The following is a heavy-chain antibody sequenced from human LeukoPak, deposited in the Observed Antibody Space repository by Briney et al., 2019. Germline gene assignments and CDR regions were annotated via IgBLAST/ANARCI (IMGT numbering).Heavy chain of an antibody. CDR1: GYIFTDYY. D-gene: IGHD6-19*01. Sequence: ASVKVSCKASGYIFTDYYMHWVRQAPGQGLEWMGWISAYNGNTNYAQKLQGRVTMTTDTSTSTAYMELRSLRSDDTAVYYCARGKQWLEPQFDYWGQGTLVTVSS. CDR3: ARGKQWLEPQFDY. CDR2: ISAYNGNT. V-gene: IGHV1-18*04. J-gene: IGHJ4*02.